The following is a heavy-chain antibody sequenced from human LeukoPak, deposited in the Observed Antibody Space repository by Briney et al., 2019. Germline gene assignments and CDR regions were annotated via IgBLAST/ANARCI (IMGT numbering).Heavy chain of an antibody. Sequence: GGSLRLSCGASGFTFSSDWMHWVRQTPGKGLVWISGISSDGTRAIYADSVRGRLTISRDNARDALYLHMNSLRAEDTAMYYCTRDSQFRTPWGQGTPVTVSS. V-gene: IGHV3-74*01. J-gene: IGHJ5*02. CDR2: ISSDGTRA. CDR3: TRDSQFRTP. D-gene: IGHD1-14*01. CDR1: GFTFSSDW.